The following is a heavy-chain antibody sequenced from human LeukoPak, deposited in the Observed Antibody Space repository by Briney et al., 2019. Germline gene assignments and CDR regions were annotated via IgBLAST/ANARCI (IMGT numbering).Heavy chain of an antibody. D-gene: IGHD6-13*01. V-gene: IGHV1-69*13. CDR2: IIPIFGTA. CDR1: GGTFSSYA. Sequence: SVKVSCKASGGTFSSYAISWVRQAPGQGLEWMGGIIPIFGTANYAQKFQGRVTITADESTSTAYMELSSLRSEDTAVYYCVARPLISSTYYFDYWGQGTLVTVSS. CDR3: VARPLISSTYYFDY. J-gene: IGHJ4*02.